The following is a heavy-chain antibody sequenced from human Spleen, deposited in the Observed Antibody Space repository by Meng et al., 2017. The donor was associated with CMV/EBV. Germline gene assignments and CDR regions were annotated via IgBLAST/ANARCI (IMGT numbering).Heavy chain of an antibody. V-gene: IGHV3-21*01. CDR3: ARDTLYDILTGYQLDYGMDV. CDR2: ISSSSSYI. J-gene: IGHJ6*02. D-gene: IGHD3-9*01. CDR1: GFIFNIYR. Sequence: GESLKISCSASGFIFNIYRMNWVRQAPGKGLEWVSSISSSSSYIYYADSVKGRFTISRDNAKNSLYLQMNSLRAEDTAVYYCARDTLYDILTGYQLDYGMDVWGQGTTVTVSS.